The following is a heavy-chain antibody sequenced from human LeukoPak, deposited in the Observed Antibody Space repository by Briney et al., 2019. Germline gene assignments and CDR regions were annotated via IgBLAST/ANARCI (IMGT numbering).Heavy chain of an antibody. CDR2: IWYDGSNK. D-gene: IGHD3-10*01. V-gene: IGHV3-33*06. CDR1: GFTFSSYG. J-gene: IGHJ4*02. CDR3: AKDTLSARVRGVIDY. Sequence: GGSLRLSCAASGFTFSSYGMHWVRQAPGKGLEWVAVIWYDGSNKYYADSVKGRFTISRDNSKNTLYLQMNSLRAEDTAVYYCAKDTLSARVRGVIDYWGQGTLVTVSS.